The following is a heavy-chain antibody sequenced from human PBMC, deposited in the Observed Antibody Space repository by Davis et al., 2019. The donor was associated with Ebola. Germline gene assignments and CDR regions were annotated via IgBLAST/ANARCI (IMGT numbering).Heavy chain of an antibody. J-gene: IGHJ6*04. V-gene: IGHV3-9*01. D-gene: IGHD6-6*01. CDR2: ISWNSGSI. CDR3: AKDTHIAASRAGGNGMDV. CDR1: GFTFDDYA. Sequence: SLKISCAASGFTFDDYAMHWVRQAPGKGLEWVSGISWNSGSIGYADSVKGRFTISRDNAKNSLYLQMNSLRAEDTALYYCAKDTHIAASRAGGNGMDVWGKGTTVTVSS.